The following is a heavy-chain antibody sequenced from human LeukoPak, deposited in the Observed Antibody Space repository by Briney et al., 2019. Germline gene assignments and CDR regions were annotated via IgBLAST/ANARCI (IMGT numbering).Heavy chain of an antibody. V-gene: IGHV3-21*01. Sequence: GGSLRLSCAASGFTFSSYSMNWVRQAPGKGLEWVSSISSSSSYKYYADSMKGRFTISRDNAKNSLYLQMNSLRAEDTAVYYFARGTLSRFDYWGQGTLVTVSS. CDR1: GFTFSSYS. CDR2: ISSSSSYK. CDR3: ARGTLSRFDY. J-gene: IGHJ4*02.